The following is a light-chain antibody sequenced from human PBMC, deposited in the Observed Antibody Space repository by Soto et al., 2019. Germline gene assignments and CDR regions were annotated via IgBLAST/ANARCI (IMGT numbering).Light chain of an antibody. CDR3: QQYYSVPFT. Sequence: DIVMTQSPDSLAVSLGERATINCKSSQTLLYTSNNKTYLAWYQQKPGQPPTLVIYWASTRESGVPDRISGSGSGTDFTLTISGLQAEDVSLYYCQQYYSVPFTFGQGTNLDMK. CDR1: QTLLYTSNNKTY. V-gene: IGKV4-1*01. CDR2: WAS. J-gene: IGKJ2*01.